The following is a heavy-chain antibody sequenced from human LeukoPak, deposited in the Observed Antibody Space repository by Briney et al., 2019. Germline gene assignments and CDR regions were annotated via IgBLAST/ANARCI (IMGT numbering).Heavy chain of an antibody. J-gene: IGHJ4*02. CDR2: IYYSGST. D-gene: IGHD4-23*01. V-gene: IGHV4-39*07. CDR3: ARGISGNSIDY. Sequence: SETLSLTCTVSGGSISSSSYYWGWIRQPPGKGLEWIGSIYYSGSTYYNPSLKSRVTISVDTSKNQFSLKLSSVTAADTAVYYCARGISGNSIDYWGQGTLVTVSS. CDR1: GGSISSSSYY.